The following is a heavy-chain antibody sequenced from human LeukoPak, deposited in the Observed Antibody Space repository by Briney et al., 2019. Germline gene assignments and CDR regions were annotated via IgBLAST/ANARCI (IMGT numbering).Heavy chain of an antibody. Sequence: ASPKPSSKASRDTLTGYYMHSVRQAPGQGLEWMGWINPNSGGTNYAQKFQGRVTMTRDASISTAYMELSRLRSDDTAVYYCAREIVATSLYYYMDVWGKGTTVTVSS. CDR3: AREIVATSLYYYMDV. D-gene: IGHD5-12*01. J-gene: IGHJ6*03. CDR1: RDTLTGYY. V-gene: IGHV1-2*02. CDR2: INPNSGGT.